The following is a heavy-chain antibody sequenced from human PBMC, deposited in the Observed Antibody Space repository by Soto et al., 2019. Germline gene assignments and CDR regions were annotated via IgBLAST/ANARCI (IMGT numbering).Heavy chain of an antibody. CDR2: ISGSGGST. CDR3: AKKERYYFDY. Sequence: EAQLLESGGGLVQPGGSLRLSCAASGFTFSSYAMSWVRQAPGKGLEWVSGISGSGGSTYYADSVKGRFTISRDNAKNTLYLQMNSLRAEDTAVYYCAKKERYYFDYWGQGTLVTVSS. J-gene: IGHJ4*02. V-gene: IGHV3-23*01. CDR1: GFTFSSYA.